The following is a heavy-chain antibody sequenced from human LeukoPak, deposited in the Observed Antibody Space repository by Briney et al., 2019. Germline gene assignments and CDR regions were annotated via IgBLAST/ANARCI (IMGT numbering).Heavy chain of an antibody. CDR3: ARLPRGLIRSY. D-gene: IGHD3-16*01. V-gene: IGHV4-39*01. J-gene: IGHJ4*02. CDR2: IYHGGST. Sequence: SETLSLTCSVSDGSISDSYWGWIRQPPGKGLEWIGTIYHGGSTDSYTGRTYYKSSLKSRVTISVDTSNNQFSLTMASVTAADTAVYYCARLPRGLIRSYWGQGTLVTVSS. CDR1: DGSISDSY.